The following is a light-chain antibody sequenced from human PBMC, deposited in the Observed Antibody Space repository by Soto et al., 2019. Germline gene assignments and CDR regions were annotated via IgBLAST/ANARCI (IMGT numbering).Light chain of an antibody. J-gene: IGKJ4*01. V-gene: IGKV3D-15*01. CDR3: PQYYLWGLS. Sequence: VMTQSPANLSVSPGEGVTLFCRANQNVASNIAWYQVKPAQPPRLLIYASSTRATGIPATYSGSGSGTQFSLTISRLQSEDSAGYYCPQYYLWGLSFGGGTHVEI. CDR1: QNVASN. CDR2: ASS.